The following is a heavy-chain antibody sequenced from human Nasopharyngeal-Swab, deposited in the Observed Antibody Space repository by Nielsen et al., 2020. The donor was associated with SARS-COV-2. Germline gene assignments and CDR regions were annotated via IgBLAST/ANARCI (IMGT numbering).Heavy chain of an antibody. D-gene: IGHD3-10*01. CDR2: IIPIFGTA. V-gene: IGHV1-69*13. CDR3: ARKRRGYYYYGMDV. Sequence: SAKVSCKASGGTFSSYAISWVRQAPGQGLEWMGGIIPIFGTANYAQKFQGRVTITADESTSTAYMELSSLRSEDTAVYYCARKRRGYYYYGMDVWGQGTTVTVSS. CDR1: GGTFSSYA. J-gene: IGHJ6*02.